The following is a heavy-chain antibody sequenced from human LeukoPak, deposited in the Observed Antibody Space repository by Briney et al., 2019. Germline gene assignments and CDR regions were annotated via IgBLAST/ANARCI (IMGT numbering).Heavy chain of an antibody. CDR1: GFTFSNYG. D-gene: IGHD2-15*01. V-gene: IGHV3-33*01. Sequence: GGSLRLSCAASGFTFSNYGMHWVRQAPGKGPEWVAVIWSDGSNKHYADSARGRFTISRDNSKNTLYLQMNSLRADDTAVYYCARGTMVAGASYNWFVVWGQGTLVTVPT. CDR3: ARGTMVAGASYNWFVV. CDR2: IWSDGSNK. J-gene: IGHJ5*02.